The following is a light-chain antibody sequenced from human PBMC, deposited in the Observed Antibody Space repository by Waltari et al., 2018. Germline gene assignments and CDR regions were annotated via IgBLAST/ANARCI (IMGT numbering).Light chain of an antibody. Sequence: EIVLTQSPGTLSLSPGERATLSCRASQRVSSSYLAWYQQKPDQAPRLLIYGASSRAPGIPDRFSGSGSGTDFTLTISRLEPEDFAVYYCQQYGSSLYTFGQGTKLDIK. CDR1: QRVSSSY. V-gene: IGKV3-20*01. J-gene: IGKJ2*01. CDR3: QQYGSSLYT. CDR2: GAS.